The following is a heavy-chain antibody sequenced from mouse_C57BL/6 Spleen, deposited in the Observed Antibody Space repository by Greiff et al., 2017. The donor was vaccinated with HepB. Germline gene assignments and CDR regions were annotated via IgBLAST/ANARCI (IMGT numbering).Heavy chain of an antibody. Sequence: DVKLQESGGGLVKPGGSLKLSCAASGFTFSDYGMHWVRQAPEKGLEWVAYISSGSSTIYYADTVKGRFTISRDNAKNTLFLQMTSLRSEDTAMYYCARNYGSSYGWFAYWGQGTLVTVSA. J-gene: IGHJ3*01. D-gene: IGHD1-1*01. CDR3: ARNYGSSYGWFAY. CDR1: GFTFSDYG. V-gene: IGHV5-17*01. CDR2: ISSGSSTI.